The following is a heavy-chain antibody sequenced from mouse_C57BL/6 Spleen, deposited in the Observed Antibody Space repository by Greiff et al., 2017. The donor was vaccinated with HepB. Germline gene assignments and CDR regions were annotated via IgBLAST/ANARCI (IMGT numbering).Heavy chain of an antibody. Sequence: EVQLQQSGPELVKPGASVKISCKASGYSFTGYYMNWVKQSPEKSLEWIGEINPSTGGTTYNQKFKAKATLTVDKSSSTADMQLKSLTSEDSAVYYCARAYFYGSSPYWYFDVWGTGTTVTVSS. D-gene: IGHD1-1*01. CDR3: ARAYFYGSSPYWYFDV. CDR1: GYSFTGYY. CDR2: INPSTGGT. J-gene: IGHJ1*03. V-gene: IGHV1-42*01.